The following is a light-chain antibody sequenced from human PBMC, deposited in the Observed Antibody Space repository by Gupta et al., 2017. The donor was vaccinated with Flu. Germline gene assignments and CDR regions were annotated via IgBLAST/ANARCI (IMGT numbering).Light chain of an antibody. CDR1: QGIDNY. CDR2: TAS. V-gene: IGKV1-27*01. CDR3: QNHNSAPLT. J-gene: IGKJ1*01. Sequence: DIPMTQSPSSLSASVGDRVTITCRASQGIDNYLAWYQQKPGKVPTLLIHTASTLQSGVPSRFSGSGSGTDFTLTISSLQPEDVATYYCQNHNSAPLTFGQGTRVEIK.